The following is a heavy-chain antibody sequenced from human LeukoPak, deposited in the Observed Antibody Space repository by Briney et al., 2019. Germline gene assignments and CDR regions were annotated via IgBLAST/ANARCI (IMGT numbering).Heavy chain of an antibody. Sequence: SVKVSCKASGGTFSSYAISWVRQAPGQGLEWTGRIIPILGIANYAQKFQGRVTITADKSTSTAYMELSSLRSEDTAVYYCARALDSSGYYYGYWGQGTLVTVSS. CDR1: GGTFSSYA. CDR2: IIPILGIA. J-gene: IGHJ4*02. D-gene: IGHD3-22*01. V-gene: IGHV1-69*04. CDR3: ARALDSSGYYYGY.